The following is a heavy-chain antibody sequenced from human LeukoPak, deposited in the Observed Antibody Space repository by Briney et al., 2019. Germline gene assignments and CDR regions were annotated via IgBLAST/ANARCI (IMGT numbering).Heavy chain of an antibody. CDR1: GFTFSSYS. CDR2: ISSSGSTI. Sequence: GGSLRLSCAASGFTFSSYSMNWVRHAPGKGLEWVSYISSSGSTIYYADSVEGRFTISRDKAKNSLFLQMNSLRAEDTAVYYCARGSASSSYYGIQHWGKGTLVTVSS. D-gene: IGHD3-22*01. J-gene: IGHJ1*01. CDR3: ARGSASSSYYGIQH. V-gene: IGHV3-48*01.